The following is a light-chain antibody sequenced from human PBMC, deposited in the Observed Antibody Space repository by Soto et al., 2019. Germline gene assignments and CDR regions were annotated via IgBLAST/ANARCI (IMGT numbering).Light chain of an antibody. J-gene: IGLJ2*01. V-gene: IGLV2-11*01. CDR2: DVS. CDR1: SSDVGGYNY. Sequence: QSVLTQPRSVSGSPGQSVTISCTGTSSDVGGYNYVSWYQQHPGKAHKLMIYDVSKRPSGVPDRFSGSKSGNTASLTISGLQAEDEADYYCCSYAGSSWVFGGGTKLTVL. CDR3: CSYAGSSWV.